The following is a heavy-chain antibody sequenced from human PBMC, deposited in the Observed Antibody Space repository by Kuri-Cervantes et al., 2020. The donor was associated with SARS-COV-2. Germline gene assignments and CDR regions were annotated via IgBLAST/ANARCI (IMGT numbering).Heavy chain of an antibody. CDR1: GYTLTELS. V-gene: IGHV1-24*01. J-gene: IGHJ3*02. CDR2: FDPEDSET. Sequence: ASVKVSCKVSGYTLTELSMHWVRQAPGKGLEWMGGFDPEDSETIYAQKFQGRVTMTEDTSTDTAHMELSSLRSEDTAVYYCATGVPTRLFGEELKNDAFDIWGQGTTVTVSS. D-gene: IGHD3-10*01. CDR3: ATGVPTRLFGEELKNDAFDI.